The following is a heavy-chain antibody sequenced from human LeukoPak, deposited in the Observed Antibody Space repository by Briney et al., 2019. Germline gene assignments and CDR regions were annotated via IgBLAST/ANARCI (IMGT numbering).Heavy chain of an antibody. CDR1: GCSFSAYN. V-gene: IGHV4-34*01. J-gene: IGHJ5*02. D-gene: IGHD3-10*01. CDR3: ASVYYSGSGSYIP. CDR2: INHSGST. Sequence: SETLSLTCVVCGCSFSAYNWTWIRQPPGKGLEWIGEINHSGSTNYNPSLKSRVTISGDTSKNQFSLRLSSVTAADTDVYYCASVYYSGSGSYIPWGQGTLVTVSS.